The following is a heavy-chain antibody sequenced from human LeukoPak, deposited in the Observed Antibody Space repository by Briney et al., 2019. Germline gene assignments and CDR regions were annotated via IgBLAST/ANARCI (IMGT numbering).Heavy chain of an antibody. V-gene: IGHV1-18*01. D-gene: IGHD3-10*01. Sequence: ASVKVSCKASGYTFTSYGISWVRQAPGQGLEWMGWISAYNGNTNYAQKLQGRVTMTTDTITSTAYMELRSLRSDDTAVYYCARDFRDGVLLWFGELLSYYYMDVWGKGTTVTVSS. CDR1: GYTFTSYG. CDR2: ISAYNGNT. J-gene: IGHJ6*03. CDR3: ARDFRDGVLLWFGELLSYYYMDV.